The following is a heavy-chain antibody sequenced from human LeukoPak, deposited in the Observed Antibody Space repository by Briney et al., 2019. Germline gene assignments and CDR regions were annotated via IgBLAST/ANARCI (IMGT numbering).Heavy chain of an antibody. Sequence: ASVKVSCKASGYTFTSYGISWVRQAPGQGLEWMGWISAYNGDTNYAQKLQGRVTMTTDTSTSTAYMELSSPRSEDTAVYYCARDVRIYCSGGSCYLGALDYWGQGTLVTVSS. CDR1: GYTFTSYG. V-gene: IGHV1-18*01. J-gene: IGHJ4*02. D-gene: IGHD2-15*01. CDR3: ARDVRIYCSGGSCYLGALDY. CDR2: ISAYNGDT.